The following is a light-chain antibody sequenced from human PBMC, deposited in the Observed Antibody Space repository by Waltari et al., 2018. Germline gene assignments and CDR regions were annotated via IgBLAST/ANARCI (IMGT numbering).Light chain of an antibody. CDR1: KRISAS. Sequence: EIVLPQSPGTLSLSPGERATLSCRASKRISASLSWYQQKLGQPPRLLIYDTSNRAIGIPDRFSGSGSGTDFTLTINRLEPEDFAVYFCQQYADSPITFGLGTRLDIK. J-gene: IGKJ5*01. V-gene: IGKV3-20*01. CDR2: DTS. CDR3: QQYADSPIT.